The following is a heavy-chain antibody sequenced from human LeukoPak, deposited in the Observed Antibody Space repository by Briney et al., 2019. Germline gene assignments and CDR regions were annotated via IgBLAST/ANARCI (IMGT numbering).Heavy chain of an antibody. CDR3: ARNCGGGANCYNLFGMDV. Sequence: PRASVKVSCKASGDSFDIYVINWVRQAPGQGLEWMGRIIPIFNTANYAQKFQGRVTITADKSTTTAYKELTNLRSDDTAVYFCARNCGGGANCYNLFGMDVWGQGTTVTVSS. CDR1: GDSFDIYV. D-gene: IGHD2-21*01. V-gene: IGHV1-69*06. CDR2: IIPIFNTA. J-gene: IGHJ6*02.